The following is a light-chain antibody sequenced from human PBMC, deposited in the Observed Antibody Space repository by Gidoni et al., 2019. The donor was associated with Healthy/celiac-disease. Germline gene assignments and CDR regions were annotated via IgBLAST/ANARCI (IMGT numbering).Light chain of an antibody. Sequence: EIVLTQSPATLSLSPGERATLPCMASQSVSSYLAWYQQKPGQAPRLLIYDASNRATGIPARFRGSGSGTDFTLTISSLEPEDFAVYYCQQRSNWFLTFGGGTKVEIK. CDR2: DAS. CDR3: QQRSNWFLT. CDR1: QSVSSY. J-gene: IGKJ4*01. V-gene: IGKV3-11*01.